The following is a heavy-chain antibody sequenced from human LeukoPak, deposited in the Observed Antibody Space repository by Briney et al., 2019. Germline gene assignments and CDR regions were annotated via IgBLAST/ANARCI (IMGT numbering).Heavy chain of an antibody. D-gene: IGHD1-26*01. CDR2: IYGRGNT. V-gene: IGHV3-53*01. CDR1: GFAVSGNY. CDR3: TRGIVGVSPSDY. Sequence: GGSLRLSCAASGFAVSGNYMAWVRQAPGKGLEWVSLIYGRGNTHYADSVKGRFTISRDIPKNTVYLQMNSLKAEDTAVYYCTRGIVGVSPSDYWGQGTLVTVSS. J-gene: IGHJ4*02.